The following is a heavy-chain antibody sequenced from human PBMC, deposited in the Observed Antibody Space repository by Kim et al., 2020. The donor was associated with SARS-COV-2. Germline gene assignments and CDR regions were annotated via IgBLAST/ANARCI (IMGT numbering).Heavy chain of an antibody. V-gene: IGHV1-18*01. J-gene: IGHJ4*02. CDR3: ARGPHLWFGELLPSGGIDY. D-gene: IGHD3-10*01. CDR2: ISAYNGNT. CDR1: GYTFTSYG. Sequence: ASVKVSCKASGYTFTSYGISWVRQAPGQGLEWMGWISAYNGNTNYAQKLQGRVTMTTDTSTSTAYMELRSLRSDDTAVYYCARGPHLWFGELLPSGGIDYWGQGTLVTVSS.